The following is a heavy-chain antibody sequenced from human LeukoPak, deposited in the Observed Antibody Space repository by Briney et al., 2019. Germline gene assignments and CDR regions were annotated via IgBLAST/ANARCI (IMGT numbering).Heavy chain of an antibody. J-gene: IGHJ4*02. Sequence: ASVKVSCKASGYTFTGYYMHWVRQAPGQGLEWMGWINPNSGGTNYAQKFQGRVTMTRDTSISTAYMELSRLRPDDTAVYYCARGRIIVGATLSSYWGQGTLVTVSS. CDR3: ARGRIIVGATLSSY. CDR2: INPNSGGT. D-gene: IGHD1-26*01. CDR1: GYTFTGYY. V-gene: IGHV1-2*02.